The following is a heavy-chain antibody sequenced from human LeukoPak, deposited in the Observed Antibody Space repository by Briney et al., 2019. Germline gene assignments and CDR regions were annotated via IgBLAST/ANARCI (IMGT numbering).Heavy chain of an antibody. CDR3: ARKSASGNYPLDY. CDR2: MSADSATT. CDR1: GFTFGDYA. D-gene: IGHD3-10*01. Sequence: PGGSLRLSCTASGFTFGDYAMSWVRQAPGKGLEWVSVMSADSATTFYADSVKGRFTISRDNAKNTVFLQMSSLRAEDTALYYCARKSASGNYPLDYWGQGTLVTVSS. V-gene: IGHV3-23*01. J-gene: IGHJ4*02.